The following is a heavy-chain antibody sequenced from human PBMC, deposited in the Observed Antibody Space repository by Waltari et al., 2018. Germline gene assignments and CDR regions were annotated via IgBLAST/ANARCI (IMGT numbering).Heavy chain of an antibody. CDR3: ARNQYWAFYY. Sequence: EVQLLESGGGLVQPGGSLRLYCAASGFTFSSHAMSWVRQAPGNGLEWVSTITNGDGDTYYADSVKGRFTMSRDNSMNTLYLRMNSLRVEDTAIYYCARNQYWAFYYWGQGTLVTVSS. CDR1: GFTFSSHA. D-gene: IGHD2-15*01. V-gene: IGHV3-23*01. CDR2: ITNGDGDT. J-gene: IGHJ4*02.